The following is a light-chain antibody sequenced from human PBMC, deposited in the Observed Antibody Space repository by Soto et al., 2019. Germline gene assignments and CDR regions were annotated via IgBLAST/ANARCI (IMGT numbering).Light chain of an antibody. CDR2: GAS. CDR3: QQYATSSPT. V-gene: IGKV1-5*01. J-gene: IGKJ2*01. Sequence: DIQMTQSPSTLSASVGDRVTITCRASQSISSWLAWYQQRSRKAPKLLIFGASTLESGVPSRFSGSGSGTEFTLTISSLQPTDFATYYCQQYATSSPTFGQGTKLEIK. CDR1: QSISSW.